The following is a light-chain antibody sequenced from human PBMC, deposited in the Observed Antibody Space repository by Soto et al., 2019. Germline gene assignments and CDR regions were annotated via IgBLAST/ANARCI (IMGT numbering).Light chain of an antibody. J-gene: IGKJ4*01. Sequence: IQLTQSPSSLSASVGDRVTITCRASQGISSYLAWYQQKPGKAPKLLIYAASTLQSGVPSRFSGSGSGTDFTLTISSLQPEDFETYYCQQVNNYPLTFGGGTKVDIK. CDR2: AAS. V-gene: IGKV1-9*01. CDR1: QGISSY. CDR3: QQVNNYPLT.